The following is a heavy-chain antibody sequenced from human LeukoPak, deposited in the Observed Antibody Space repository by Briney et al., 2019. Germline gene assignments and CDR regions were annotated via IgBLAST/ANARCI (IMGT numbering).Heavy chain of an antibody. V-gene: IGHV3-30-3*01. D-gene: IGHD3-3*01. Sequence: GGSLRLSCAASGFTFSSYAMHWVRQAPGKGLEWVAVISYDGSNKYYADSVKGRFTISRDNSKNTLYLQMNSLRAEDTAVYYCARSPHYYDFWSGSYYFDYWGQGTLVTVSS. CDR1: GFTFSSYA. CDR2: ISYDGSNK. CDR3: ARSPHYYDFWSGSYYFDY. J-gene: IGHJ4*02.